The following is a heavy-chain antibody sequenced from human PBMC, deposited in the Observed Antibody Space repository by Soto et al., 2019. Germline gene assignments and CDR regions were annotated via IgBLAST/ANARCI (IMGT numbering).Heavy chain of an antibody. CDR1: GGTLSTYA. J-gene: IGHJ4*02. V-gene: IGHV1-69*01. CDR2: IIPILGTT. Sequence: QVQLVQSGAEVKKPGSSVKVSCKASGGTLSTYAFSWVRQAPGQGLEWMGGIIPILGTTNYTQKFQDRVTITADEATSTGYMVLSTLRSDDTAVYYCATTPRIAGGIPIDYWGQGTLVTVSS. D-gene: IGHD1-26*01. CDR3: ATTPRIAGGIPIDY.